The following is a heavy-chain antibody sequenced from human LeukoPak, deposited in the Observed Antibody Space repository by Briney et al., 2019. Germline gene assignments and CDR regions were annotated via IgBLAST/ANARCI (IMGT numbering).Heavy chain of an antibody. CDR2: IYPGDSDT. Sequence: HGESLKISCKGSGYSFTSYRIGWVRQMPGKGLEWMGIIYPGDSDTRYSPSFQGQVTISADKSISTAYLQWSSLKASDTAMYYCARRWTAMATNWFDPWGQGTLVTVSS. J-gene: IGHJ5*02. D-gene: IGHD5-18*01. CDR3: ARRWTAMATNWFDP. CDR1: GYSFTSYR. V-gene: IGHV5-51*01.